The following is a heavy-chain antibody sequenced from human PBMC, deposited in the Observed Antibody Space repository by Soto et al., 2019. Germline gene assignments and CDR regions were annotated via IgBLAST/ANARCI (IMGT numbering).Heavy chain of an antibody. D-gene: IGHD2-2*01. CDR3: ARERYCSSTSCYAGYYYYMDV. V-gene: IGHV4-34*01. J-gene: IGHJ6*03. CDR1: GGFFSGYY. CDR2: INHSGST. Sequence: PSETLSLTCAVYGGFFSGYYWSWIRQPPGKGLEWIGEINHSGSTNYNPSLKSRVTISVDTSKNQFSLKLSSVTAADTAVYYCARERYCSSTSCYAGYYYYMDVWGKGTTVTVSS.